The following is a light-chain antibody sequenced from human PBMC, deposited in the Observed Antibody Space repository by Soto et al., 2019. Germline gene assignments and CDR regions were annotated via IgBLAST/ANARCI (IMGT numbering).Light chain of an antibody. CDR2: GAS. V-gene: IGKV3-20*01. CDR1: QSVSSNY. Sequence: EIVWTQSPGTLSLSPGERATLSCRASQSVSSNYLAWYQQKSGQAPRLLIYGASSRATGIPGRFSGSGSGTDFTLTISSLEPEDFAGYYGQQYGCSPRTFGQGTKVEIK. CDR3: QQYGCSPRT. J-gene: IGKJ1*01.